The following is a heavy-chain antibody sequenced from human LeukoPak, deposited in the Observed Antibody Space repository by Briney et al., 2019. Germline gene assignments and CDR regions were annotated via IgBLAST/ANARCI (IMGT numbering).Heavy chain of an antibody. Sequence: GGSLRLSCAASGFTFSNYAMNWVRQAPGKGLEWVSTISGVGDSTYYAESVKGRFTMSRDNSTNTVYLQINSLRVEDTAIYYCAKRADGCSGVSCYYYYMDVWGKGTTVTVSS. CDR2: ISGVGDST. CDR3: AKRADGCSGVSCYYYYMDV. V-gene: IGHV3-23*01. CDR1: GFTFSNYA. D-gene: IGHD2-15*01. J-gene: IGHJ6*03.